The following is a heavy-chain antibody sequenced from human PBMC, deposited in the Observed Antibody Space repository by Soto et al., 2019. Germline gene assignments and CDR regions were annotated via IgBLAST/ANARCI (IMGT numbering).Heavy chain of an antibody. D-gene: IGHD3-10*01. Sequence: EVWLLESGGGLVQPGGSLRLSCAVSGFDFSTFAVSWVRQAPGKGLEWISAMSHSGTSTYYIDSVKGRFTITTDMSKNTLSLQMNSLRAEDTAVYYCAKSATMATSYLDFWGQGTLVAVSS. CDR2: MSHSGTST. J-gene: IGHJ4*02. V-gene: IGHV3-23*01. CDR3: AKSATMATSYLDF. CDR1: GFDFSTFA.